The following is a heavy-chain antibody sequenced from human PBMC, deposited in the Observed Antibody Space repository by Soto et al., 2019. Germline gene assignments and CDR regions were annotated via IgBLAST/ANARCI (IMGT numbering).Heavy chain of an antibody. CDR2: INTGGGT. J-gene: IGHJ4*02. Sequence: PGGSLRLSCAASGFIVTSKHMSWVRQAPGKGLEWVSLINTGGGTNYADSVKGRFTISRDNSKNTLYLQMNSLRVEETAVYYCATGWPRGFDYWGQGTLVTVSS. CDR3: ATGWPRGFDY. V-gene: IGHV3-53*01. CDR1: GFIVTSKH. D-gene: IGHD2-15*01.